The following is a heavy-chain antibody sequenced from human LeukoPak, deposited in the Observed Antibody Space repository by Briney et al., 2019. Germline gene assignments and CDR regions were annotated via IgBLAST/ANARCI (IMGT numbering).Heavy chain of an antibody. Sequence: ASVKVSCKASGYTFTGYYMHWVRQAPGQGLEWMGWINPNSGGTNYAQKFQGRVTMTRDTSISTAYMELSRLRSDDTAVYYCARGPYVLLWFGEFRDGYYFDYWGQGTLVTVSS. CDR1: GYTFTGYY. V-gene: IGHV1-2*02. D-gene: IGHD3-10*01. J-gene: IGHJ4*02. CDR2: INPNSGGT. CDR3: ARGPYVLLWFGEFRDGYYFDY.